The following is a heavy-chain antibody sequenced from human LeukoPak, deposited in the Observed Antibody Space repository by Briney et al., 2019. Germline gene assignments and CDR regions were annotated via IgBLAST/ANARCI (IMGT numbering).Heavy chain of an antibody. CDR1: GYTFTGYY. J-gene: IGHJ6*03. Sequence: VASVKVSCKASGYTFTGYYMHWVRQAPGQGLEWMGWIHPNSGGTNYAQKFQGRVTMTRDTSISTAYMELSRLRSDDTAVYYCARGRSKVVAATSNYYYYMDVWGKGTTVTVSS. V-gene: IGHV1-2*02. CDR3: ARGRSKVVAATSNYYYYMDV. CDR2: IHPNSGGT. D-gene: IGHD2-15*01.